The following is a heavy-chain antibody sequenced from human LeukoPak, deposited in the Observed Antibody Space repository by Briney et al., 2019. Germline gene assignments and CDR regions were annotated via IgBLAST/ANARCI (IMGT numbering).Heavy chain of an antibody. CDR3: ARDRKLRYGMDV. Sequence: ASVKVSCKASGYTFTSYYMHWVRRAPGQGLEWMGIINPSGGSTSYAQKFQGRVTMTRDTSTSTVYMELSSLRSEDTAVYYCARDRKLRYGMDVWGQGTTVTVSS. V-gene: IGHV1-46*01. J-gene: IGHJ6*02. CDR2: INPSGGST. D-gene: IGHD1-14*01. CDR1: GYTFTSYY.